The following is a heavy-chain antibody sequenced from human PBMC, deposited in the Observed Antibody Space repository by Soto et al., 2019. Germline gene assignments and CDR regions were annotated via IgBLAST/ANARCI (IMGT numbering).Heavy chain of an antibody. J-gene: IGHJ4*02. D-gene: IGHD3-10*01. CDR2: IWYDGSNK. V-gene: IGHV3-33*01. CDR3: ARESRSWFGTKY. Sequence: VAVIWYDGSNKYYADSVKGRFTISRDNSKNTLYLQMNSLRAEDTAVYYCARESRSWFGTKYWGQGTLVTVSS.